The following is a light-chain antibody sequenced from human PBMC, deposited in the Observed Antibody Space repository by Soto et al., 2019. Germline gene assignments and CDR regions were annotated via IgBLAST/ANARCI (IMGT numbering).Light chain of an antibody. CDR1: QSVGSN. V-gene: IGKV3-15*01. J-gene: IGKJ1*01. Sequence: EIVMTQSPATLSVSPGERVTLSCRARQSVGSNFAWYQQKPGHPPRLLLYCASTMATAIPARFSGSGSETEFTITISSLQAEDSAVYFRQQYNNWPTWTFGQGTKVDIK. CDR3: QQYNNWPTWT. CDR2: CAS.